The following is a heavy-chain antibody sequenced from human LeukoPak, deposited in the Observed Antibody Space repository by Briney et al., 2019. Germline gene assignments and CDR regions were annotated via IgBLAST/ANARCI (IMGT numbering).Heavy chain of an antibody. Sequence: GGSLRLSCAASGFTFSSYAMHWVRQAPGKGLEWVAVISYDGSNKYYADSVKGRFTISRDNSKNTLYLQMNSLRAEDTAVYYCASGGWPIFYYFDYXGXGTLVTVSS. CDR2: ISYDGSNK. CDR3: ASGGWPIFYYFDY. CDR1: GFTFSSYA. J-gene: IGHJ4*01. D-gene: IGHD6-19*01. V-gene: IGHV3-30-3*01.